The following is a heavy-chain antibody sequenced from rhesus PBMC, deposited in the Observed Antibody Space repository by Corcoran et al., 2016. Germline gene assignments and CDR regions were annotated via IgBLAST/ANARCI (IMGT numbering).Heavy chain of an antibody. CDR1: GYTFPELS. D-gene: IGHD3-16*01. CDR2: VDPVSGEI. J-gene: IGHJ4*01. Sequence: EVQLVQSGAEVKKPGASVKVSCQVSGYTFPELSMHLVRQAPGKGLEWMGGVDPVSGEIIHAEKFQGRVTMTEDTSTDTAYMELSSLRSEDTAVYYCARVGDYSGSYPFDYWGQGVLVTVSS. V-gene: IGHV1-156*01. CDR3: ARVGDYSGSYPFDY.